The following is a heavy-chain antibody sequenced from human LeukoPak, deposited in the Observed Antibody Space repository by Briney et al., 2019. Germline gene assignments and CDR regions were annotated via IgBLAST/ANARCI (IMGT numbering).Heavy chain of an antibody. J-gene: IGHJ4*02. V-gene: IGHV3-30*02. CDR2: IRYDGSNK. D-gene: IGHD6-19*01. CDR1: GFTFSSYG. Sequence: QTGGSLRLSFAASGFTFSSYGMHWVRQAPGKGLEWVAFIRYDGSNKYYADSVKGRFTISRDNSKNTLYLQMNSLRAEDTAVYYCAAPTGGIVGWLVLDFDYWGQGTLVTVSS. CDR3: AAPTGGIVGWLVLDFDY.